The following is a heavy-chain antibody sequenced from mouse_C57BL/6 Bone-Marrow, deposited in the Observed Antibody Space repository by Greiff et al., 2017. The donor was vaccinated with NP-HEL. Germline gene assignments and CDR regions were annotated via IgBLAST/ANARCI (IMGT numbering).Heavy chain of an antibody. CDR3: ARSLHYLYAMDY. CDR2: INPSTGGT. Sequence: VQLQQSGPELVKPGASVKISCKASGYSFTGYYMNWVKQSPEKSLEWIGEINPSTGGTTYNQKFKAKATLTVDKSSSTAYMQLKSLTSEDSAVYYCARSLHYLYAMDYWGQGTSVTVSS. V-gene: IGHV1-42*01. J-gene: IGHJ4*01. D-gene: IGHD5-5*01. CDR1: GYSFTGYY.